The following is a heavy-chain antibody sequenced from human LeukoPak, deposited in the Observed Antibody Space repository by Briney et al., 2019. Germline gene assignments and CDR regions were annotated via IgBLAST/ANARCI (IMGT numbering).Heavy chain of an antibody. CDR2: IYTSGST. J-gene: IGHJ6*03. D-gene: IGHD3-3*01. CDR3: ARVVVFGVVSSDYYYYYMDV. Sequence: SETLSLTCTVSGGSISGYYWSWIRQPAGKGLEWIGRIYTSGSTNYNPSLKSRVIMSVDTSKNQFPLKVSSVTAADTAVYYCARVVVFGVVSSDYYYYYMDVWGKGTTVTVSS. V-gene: IGHV4-4*07. CDR1: GGSISGYY.